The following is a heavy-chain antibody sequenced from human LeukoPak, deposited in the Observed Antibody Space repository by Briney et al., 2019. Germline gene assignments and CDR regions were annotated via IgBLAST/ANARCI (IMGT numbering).Heavy chain of an antibody. D-gene: IGHD4-23*01. Sequence: PSETLSLTCTVSGGSISNYHWSWIRQPPGKGLEWIGDIYNSGNTNYNPSLKGRVTISVDTSKNQFSLKLSSVTAADTAMYYCGRVTGGNSLDYWGQGTLLSVSS. CDR1: GGSISNYH. J-gene: IGHJ4*02. V-gene: IGHV4-59*01. CDR2: IYNSGNT. CDR3: GRVTGGNSLDY.